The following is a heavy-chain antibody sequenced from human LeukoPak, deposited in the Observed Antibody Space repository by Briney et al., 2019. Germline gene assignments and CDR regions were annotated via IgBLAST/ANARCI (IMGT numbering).Heavy chain of an antibody. CDR3: ARDPYYGSGRYRYGMDV. CDR1: GYTFTTYD. V-gene: IGHV1-8*01. J-gene: IGHJ6*04. Sequence: ASVKVSCKASGYTFTTYDINWVRQATGQGLEWMGWMNPNTGDTGQAQKFQGRVTMTWNTSISTAYMELSSLRSDDTAVYYCARDPYYGSGRYRYGMDVWGKGTTVTISS. D-gene: IGHD3-10*01. CDR2: MNPNTGDT.